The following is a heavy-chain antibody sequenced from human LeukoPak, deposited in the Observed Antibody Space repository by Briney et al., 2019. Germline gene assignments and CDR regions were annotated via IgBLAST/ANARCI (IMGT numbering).Heavy chain of an antibody. V-gene: IGHV1-2*02. D-gene: IGHD6-13*01. CDR3: ARGLPRIAAAGTRSWFDP. CDR1: GYTFTGYY. J-gene: IGHJ5*02. CDR2: INPNSGGT. Sequence: ASVKVSCKASGYTFTGYYMHWVRQAPGQGLEWMGWINPNSGGTNYAQKFQGRVTMTRDTSISTAYMELSRQRSDDTAVYYCARGLPRIAAAGTRSWFDPWGQGTLVTVSS.